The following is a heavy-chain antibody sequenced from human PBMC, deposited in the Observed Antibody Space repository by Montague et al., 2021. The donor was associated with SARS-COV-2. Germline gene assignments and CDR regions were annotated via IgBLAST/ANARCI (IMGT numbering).Heavy chain of an antibody. D-gene: IGHD3-3*01. Sequence: SLRLSCAASGFTFSSYEMNWVRQAPGKGLEWVSYISSSGSTIYYXDSXKGRFTISRDNAKNSLYLQMNSLRAEDTAVYYCARGGTYYDFWSGYYNYYYAMDVWGQGTTVTVSS. CDR1: GFTFSSYE. CDR2: ISSSGSTI. CDR3: ARGGTYYDFWSGYYNYYYAMDV. V-gene: IGHV3-48*03. J-gene: IGHJ6*02.